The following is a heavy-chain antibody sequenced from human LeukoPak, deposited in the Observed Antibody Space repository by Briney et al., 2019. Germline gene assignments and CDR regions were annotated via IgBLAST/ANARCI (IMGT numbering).Heavy chain of an antibody. CDR1: GFTFSSYA. D-gene: IGHD2-15*01. J-gene: IGHJ6*02. V-gene: IGHV3-23*01. Sequence: GGSLRLSCAASGFTFSSYAMSWVRQAPGKGLEWVSAISGSGGSTYYADSVKGRFTISRDNAKNSLYLQMNSLRAEDTAVYYCARDPLFSLVVRYISMDVWGQGTTVTVSS. CDR3: ARDPLFSLVVRYISMDV. CDR2: ISGSGGST.